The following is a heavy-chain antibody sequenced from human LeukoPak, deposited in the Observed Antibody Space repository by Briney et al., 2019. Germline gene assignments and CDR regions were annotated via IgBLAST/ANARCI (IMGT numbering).Heavy chain of an antibody. CDR2: VSGSGNSP. CDR1: GFTFSTYA. CDR3: TSHFDTNGRPRGGFDY. V-gene: IGHV3-23*01. Sequence: SGGSLRLSCAASGFTFSTYAMSWVRQAPGKGLEWVSAVSGSGNSPYYADSVKSRFTISRDNSKNTLYLQMNSLRAEDTALYYCTSHFDTNGRPRGGFDYWGQGTLVTVSS. D-gene: IGHD2-8*01. J-gene: IGHJ4*02.